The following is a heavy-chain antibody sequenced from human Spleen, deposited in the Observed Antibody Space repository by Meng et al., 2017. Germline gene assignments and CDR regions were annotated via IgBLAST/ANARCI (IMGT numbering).Heavy chain of an antibody. J-gene: IGHJ6*02. D-gene: IGHD5-24*01. CDR3: ATPQFLLPFYGMDV. Sequence: GGSLGLSCAASGFTVSSHSMSWVRQAPGKGLEWVSIIHSGASTYYAESVKGRFTISRDNPKNTLFLQVTNLRAEDTALYYRATPQFLLPFYGMDVWGQGTTVTVSS. CDR2: IHSGAST. V-gene: IGHV3-66*02. CDR1: GFTVSSHS.